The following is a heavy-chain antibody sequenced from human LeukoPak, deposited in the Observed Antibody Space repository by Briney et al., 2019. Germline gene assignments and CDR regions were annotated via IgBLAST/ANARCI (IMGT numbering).Heavy chain of an antibody. Sequence: GGSLRLSCAASGFTFSSYGMHWVRQAPGKGLEWVAVISYDGSNKYYADSVKGRFTISRDNSKNTVYLQMNSLRAEDTAVYYCAKAQGWNYFVDDWGQGTLVTVSS. CDR2: ISYDGSNK. CDR3: AKAQGWNYFVDD. D-gene: IGHD1-7*01. J-gene: IGHJ4*02. V-gene: IGHV3-30*18. CDR1: GFTFSSYG.